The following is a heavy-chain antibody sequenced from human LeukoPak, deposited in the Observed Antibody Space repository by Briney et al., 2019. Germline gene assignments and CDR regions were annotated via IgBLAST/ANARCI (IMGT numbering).Heavy chain of an antibody. V-gene: IGHV4-30-4*01. J-gene: IGHJ4*02. CDR3: ARPTREQQLVQE. D-gene: IGHD6-13*01. CDR1: GGSISSGDYY. Sequence: SETLSLTCTVSGGSISSGDYYWSWIRQPPGKGLEWIGYIYYSGSTYYNPSLKSRVTISVDTSKNQFSLKLSSVTAADTAVYYCARPTREQQLVQEWGQGTLVTVSS. CDR2: IYYSGST.